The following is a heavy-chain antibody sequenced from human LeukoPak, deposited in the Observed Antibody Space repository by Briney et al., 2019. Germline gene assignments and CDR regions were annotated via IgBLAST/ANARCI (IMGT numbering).Heavy chain of an antibody. Sequence: SETLSLTCTVSGSSISSSSYYWGWIRQPPGKGLEWIGSIYHSGSIYYNPSLKSRVTISVDTSKNQFSLKLSSVTAADTAVYYCARGVARSSKFHFSYYFDYWGQGTLVTVSS. J-gene: IGHJ4*02. CDR2: IYHSGSI. V-gene: IGHV4-39*07. CDR3: ARGVARSSKFHFSYYFDY. D-gene: IGHD6-6*01. CDR1: GSSISSSSYY.